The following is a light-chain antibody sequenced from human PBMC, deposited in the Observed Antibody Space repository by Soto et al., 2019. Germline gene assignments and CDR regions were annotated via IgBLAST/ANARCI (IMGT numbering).Light chain of an antibody. Sequence: ILLTQSPATLSLSPGERATLSCGASQSVSSSYLAWYQQKPGQAPRLLIYDASNRATGIPARFSSSGSGTDFTLTTSSLEPEDFAVYYCQQRNNWPRTFGQGTKVDIK. CDR3: QQRNNWPRT. CDR1: QSVSSSY. J-gene: IGKJ1*01. CDR2: DAS. V-gene: IGKV3-11*01.